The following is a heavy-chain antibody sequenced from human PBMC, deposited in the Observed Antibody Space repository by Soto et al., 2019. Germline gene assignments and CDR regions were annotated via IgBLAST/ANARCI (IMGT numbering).Heavy chain of an antibody. V-gene: IGHV2-5*02. CDR3: EHMIEGDFFDH. Sequence: GSGPTLVNPTQTLTLTCTFSGVSLSTSGMGVGWIRQPPGKALEWLALVYWDDDKRYSPSLKSRLTITKDTSKNQVVLTMTYMDPVDTAKYYCEHMIEGDFFDHWGQGTLVTVSS. D-gene: IGHD2-21*01. J-gene: IGHJ4*02. CDR1: GVSLSTSGMG. CDR2: VYWDDDK.